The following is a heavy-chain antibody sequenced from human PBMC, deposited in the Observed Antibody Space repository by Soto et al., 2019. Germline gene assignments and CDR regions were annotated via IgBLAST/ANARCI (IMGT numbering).Heavy chain of an antibody. Sequence: GGSLRLSCAASGFTFSSYAMSWVRQAPGKGLEWVSAISGSGGSTYYADSVKGRFTISRDNSKNTLYLQMNSLRAGDTAVNYCARDRLMATAGTARHYFGLDVWGQGTTVTVSS. V-gene: IGHV3-23*01. J-gene: IGHJ6*02. CDR3: ARDRLMATAGTARHYFGLDV. CDR2: ISGSGGST. D-gene: IGHD5-18*01. CDR1: GFTFSSYA.